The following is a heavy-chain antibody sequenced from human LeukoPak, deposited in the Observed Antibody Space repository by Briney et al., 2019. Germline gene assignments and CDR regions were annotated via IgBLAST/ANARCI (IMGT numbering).Heavy chain of an antibody. Sequence: SETLSLTCTISGYSISSGYYWGWIRQPPGKGLEWIGSIYHSGNTYYNPSLKSRVTISVHTSKNQFSLKLSSVTAADTAVYYCARGRARFDYWGQGTLVTVSS. V-gene: IGHV4-38-2*02. CDR2: IYHSGNT. CDR3: ARGRARFDY. D-gene: IGHD5-12*01. J-gene: IGHJ4*02. CDR1: GYSISSGYY.